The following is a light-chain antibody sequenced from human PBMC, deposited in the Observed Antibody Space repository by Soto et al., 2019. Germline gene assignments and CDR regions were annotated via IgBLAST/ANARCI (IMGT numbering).Light chain of an antibody. CDR3: AAWDDSLVSVL. CDR2: TNN. V-gene: IGLV1-47*02. J-gene: IGLJ2*01. Sequence: QSVLTQPPSASATPGQRVTISCSGGSSNIGTNSVFWYQQFPGMAPKLLIFTNNQRPSGVPDRFSGSKSGTSASLVISGLRSEDEAQYYCAAWDDSLVSVLFGGGTKLTVL. CDR1: SSNIGTNS.